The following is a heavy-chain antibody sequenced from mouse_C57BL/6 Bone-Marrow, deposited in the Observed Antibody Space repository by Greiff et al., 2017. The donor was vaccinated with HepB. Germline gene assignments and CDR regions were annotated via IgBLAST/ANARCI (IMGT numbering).Heavy chain of an antibody. J-gene: IGHJ4*01. CDR3: ARLTTVVATPYYAMDY. CDR1: GYTFTSYG. D-gene: IGHD1-1*01. CDR2: IYPRSGNT. V-gene: IGHV1-81*01. Sequence: LVESGAELARPGASVKLSCKASGYTFTSYGISWVKQRTGQGLEWIGEIYPRSGNTYYNEKFKSKATLTVDTSSSTAYMQLSSLTSEDSAVYYCARLTTVVATPYYAMDYWGQGTSVTVSS.